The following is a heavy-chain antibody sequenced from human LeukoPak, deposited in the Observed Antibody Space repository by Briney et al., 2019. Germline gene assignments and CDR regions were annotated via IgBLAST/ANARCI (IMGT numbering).Heavy chain of an antibody. CDR1: GGSISSSSYY. V-gene: IGHV4-39*01. J-gene: IGHJ6*02. CDR2: IYYSGST. CDR3: ARHIGSGPGYYYYGMDV. D-gene: IGHD3-10*01. Sequence: SETLSLTCTVSGGSISSSSYYWGWIRQPPGKGLEWIGSIYYSGSTYYNPSLKSRVTISVDTSKNQFSLKLSSVTAADTAVYYCARHIGSGPGYYYYGMDVWGQGTTVTVSS.